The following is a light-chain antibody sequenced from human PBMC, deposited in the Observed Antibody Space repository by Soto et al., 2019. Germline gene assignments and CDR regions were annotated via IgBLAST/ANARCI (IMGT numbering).Light chain of an antibody. J-gene: IGKJ1*01. V-gene: IGKV3-20*01. CDR2: GAS. Sequence: DILLTQSPGTLSLSPGERATLSCGASQSVSSSHLAWYQQKPGKAPRLRISGASSRATGIPDRFTCSGSGTHFTRTISRLESEDFAVYYCQQYGSSPRTFGQGTKVDIK. CDR1: QSVSSSH. CDR3: QQYGSSPRT.